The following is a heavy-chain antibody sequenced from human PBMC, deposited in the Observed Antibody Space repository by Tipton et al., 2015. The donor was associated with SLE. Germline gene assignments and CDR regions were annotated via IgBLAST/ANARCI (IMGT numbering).Heavy chain of an antibody. D-gene: IGHD3/OR15-3a*01. Sequence: LRLSCTVSGASISSGGYYWSWIRQLPGKGLEWIGYIYYSGSTYYNPSLKSRVTISLDASNNQFSLRLTSMAAADTAVYYCARDDLSDAFDIWGPGTMVTVSS. CDR1: GASISSGGYY. CDR3: ARDDLSDAFDI. CDR2: IYYSGST. J-gene: IGHJ3*02. V-gene: IGHV4-31*02.